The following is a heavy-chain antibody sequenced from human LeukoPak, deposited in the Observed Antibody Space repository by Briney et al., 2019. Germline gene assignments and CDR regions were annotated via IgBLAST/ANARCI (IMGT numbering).Heavy chain of an antibody. CDR3: ARFPNSYYGMDV. D-gene: IGHD5-24*01. Sequence: GGSLRLSCAASGLTLSNYAITWVRQAPGKGLEWVSSISSSSSYIYYADSVKGRFTISRDNAKNSLYLQMNSLRAEDTAVYYCARFPNSYYGMDVWGQGTTVTVSS. CDR2: ISSSSSYI. CDR1: GLTLSNYA. V-gene: IGHV3-21*01. J-gene: IGHJ6*02.